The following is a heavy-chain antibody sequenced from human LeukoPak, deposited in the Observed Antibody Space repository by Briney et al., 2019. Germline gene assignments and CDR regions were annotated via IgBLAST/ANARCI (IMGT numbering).Heavy chain of an antibody. CDR2: IHYSGST. V-gene: IGHV4-59*08. CDR3: ARHEGGNLDFDY. CDR1: GGTISSFF. J-gene: IGHJ4*02. D-gene: IGHD4-23*01. Sequence: SETLPLTCTVSGGTISSFFWSWIRQPPGKGLEWIGYIHYSGSTNYNPSLESRVTISVDTSKNQFSLNLSSVTAADTAVYYCARHEGGNLDFDYWGQGTLVTVSS.